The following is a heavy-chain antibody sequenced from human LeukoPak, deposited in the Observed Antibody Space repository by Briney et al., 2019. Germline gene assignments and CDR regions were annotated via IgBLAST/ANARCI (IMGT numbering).Heavy chain of an antibody. CDR3: ASQYYYDSSGYPY. D-gene: IGHD3-22*01. CDR1: GGSFSSYA. Sequence: ASVKVSCKASGGSFSSYAISWVRQAPGQGLEWMGWINPNSGGTNYAQKFQGRVTMTRDTSISTAYMELSRLRSDDTAVYYCASQYYYDSSGYPYWGQGTLVTVSS. CDR2: INPNSGGT. V-gene: IGHV1-2*02. J-gene: IGHJ4*02.